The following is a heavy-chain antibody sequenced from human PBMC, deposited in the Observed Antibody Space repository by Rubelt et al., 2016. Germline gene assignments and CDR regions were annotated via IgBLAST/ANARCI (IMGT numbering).Heavy chain of an antibody. J-gene: IGHJ4*02. V-gene: IGHV4-59*11. Sequence: QVQLQESGPGLVKPSETLSLTCSVSGASITTHYWSWVWQFPGKGLEWLVYGHYSGSTNYNPSLKSRLIMSVDTSKNQFSLNRGSLSAAETAAYYCARVTQCSSSSCYRGFDYWGQGTLVTVSS. CDR3: ARVTQCSSSSCYRGFDY. CDR2: GHYSGST. CDR1: GASITTHY. D-gene: IGHD2-2*02.